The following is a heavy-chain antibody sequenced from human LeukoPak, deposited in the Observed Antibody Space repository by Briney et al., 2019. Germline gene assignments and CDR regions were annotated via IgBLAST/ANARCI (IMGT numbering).Heavy chain of an antibody. D-gene: IGHD5-12*01. Sequence: SETLSLTCTVSGGXISSYFWSWIRQPAGKGLEWIGRIYRSANTHYNPSLKSRVSMSVDTSKNQFSLKLSSVTAADTAVYFCARGDSGYDFGLWGQGTLVTVSS. CDR2: IYRSANT. CDR3: ARGDSGYDFGL. V-gene: IGHV4-4*07. CDR1: GGXISSYF. J-gene: IGHJ5*02.